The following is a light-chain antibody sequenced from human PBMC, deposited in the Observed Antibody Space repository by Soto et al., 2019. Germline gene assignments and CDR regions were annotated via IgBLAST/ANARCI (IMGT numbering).Light chain of an antibody. V-gene: IGKV4-1*01. J-gene: IGKJ1*01. Sequence: DIVMTQSPASLAVSLGARATITCRSSQSVLFASSNRNYFAWYQKKPRQPPKLLLSWASTRESGVPDRXSGSGSGTEFTLTISRLQAEDVAVYYCQQYYSAPRTFGQGTNVEIK. CDR2: WAS. CDR1: QSVLFASSNRNY. CDR3: QQYYSAPRT.